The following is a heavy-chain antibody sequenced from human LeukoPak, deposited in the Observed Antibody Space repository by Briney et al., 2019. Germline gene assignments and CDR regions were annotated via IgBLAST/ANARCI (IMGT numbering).Heavy chain of an antibody. Sequence: GGSLRLSCAASGFTFSSYGMHWVRQAPGKGLEWVAFIRYDGSNKYYADSVKGRFTISRDNSKNTLYLQMNSLRAEDTAVYYCAKDQIRLRFLEWLPYFDYWGQGTLVTVSS. D-gene: IGHD3-3*01. V-gene: IGHV3-30*02. CDR2: IRYDGSNK. J-gene: IGHJ4*02. CDR3: AKDQIRLRFLEWLPYFDY. CDR1: GFTFSSYG.